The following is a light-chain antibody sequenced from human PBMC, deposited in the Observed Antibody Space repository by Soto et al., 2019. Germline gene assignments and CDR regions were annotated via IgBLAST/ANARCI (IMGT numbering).Light chain of an antibody. CDR1: QSVSSY. CDR2: DAS. V-gene: IGKV3-11*01. CDR3: QQRSNWPVT. Sequence: EIVLTQSPATLSLSPGERATLSCRASQSVSSYLAWYQQKPGQAPRLLIYDASSRATGIPARFSGSGSGTDFTLTISSLEPEDFAVYHCQQRSNWPVTFGQGTRVEIK. J-gene: IGKJ1*01.